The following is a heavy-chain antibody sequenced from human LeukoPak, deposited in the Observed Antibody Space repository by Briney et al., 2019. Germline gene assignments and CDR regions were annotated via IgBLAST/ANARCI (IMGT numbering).Heavy chain of an antibody. V-gene: IGHV1-69*13. CDR3: ASRLYCSNTRCRNFPFAY. J-gene: IGHJ4*02. Sequence: GASVKVSCKASGGTFSSYAINWVRQAPGQGLEWMGGIIPIFGTANYAQKFQDRVTITADESTSTAYMELSSLRSEDTAIYYCASRLYCSNTRCRNFPFAYWGQETLVTVSS. CDR2: IIPIFGTA. CDR1: GGTFSSYA. D-gene: IGHD2-2*01.